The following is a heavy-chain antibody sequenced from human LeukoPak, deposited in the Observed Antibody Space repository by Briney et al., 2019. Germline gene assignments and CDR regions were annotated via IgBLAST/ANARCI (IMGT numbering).Heavy chain of an antibody. CDR3: ARIETVADAFDI. Sequence: GGSLRLSCSASGFTFSSYAMHWVRQAPGKGLEWVAVISDDGSNKYYADSVKGRFTISRDNSKNTLYLQMNSLRAEDTAVYYCARIETVADAFDIWGQGTLVTVSS. J-gene: IGHJ3*02. CDR2: ISDDGSNK. D-gene: IGHD1-1*01. CDR1: GFTFSSYA. V-gene: IGHV3-30*14.